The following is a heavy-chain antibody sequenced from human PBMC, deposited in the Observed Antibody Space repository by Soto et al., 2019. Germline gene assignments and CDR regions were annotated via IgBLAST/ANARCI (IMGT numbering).Heavy chain of an antibody. V-gene: IGHV1-18*01. CDR1: GYTFSSYG. D-gene: IGHD6-13*01. Sequence: QVQLVQSGAEVKKPGASVKVSCKASGYTFSSYGISWVRQAPGQGLEWMGWIRAYNCNTKYAQKLQGRVTMTTDTSTRTAYMELRSLRSDDTAVYYCARDAAVGLNDYWGQGTLVTVSS. J-gene: IGHJ4*02. CDR2: IRAYNCNT. CDR3: ARDAAVGLNDY.